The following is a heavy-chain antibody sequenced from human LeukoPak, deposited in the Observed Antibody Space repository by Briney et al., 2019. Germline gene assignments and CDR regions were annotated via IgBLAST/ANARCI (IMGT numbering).Heavy chain of an antibody. D-gene: IGHD1-26*01. CDR3: TSRGKWELPYYFDY. Sequence: GGSLRLPCAASGFTFSGSAMHWVRQASGKGLEWVGRTRSKANSYATAYAASVKGRFTISRDDSKNTAYLQMNSLKTEDTAVYYCTSRGKWELPYYFDYWGQGTLVTVSS. V-gene: IGHV3-73*01. CDR2: TRSKANSYAT. CDR1: GFTFSGSA. J-gene: IGHJ4*02.